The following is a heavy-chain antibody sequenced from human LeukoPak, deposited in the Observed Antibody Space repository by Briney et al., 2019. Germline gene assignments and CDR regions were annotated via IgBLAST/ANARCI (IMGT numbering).Heavy chain of an antibody. CDR3: ASTSHYYYYGMDV. CDR2: ISGRSSFI. CDR1: GFTFSDYS. D-gene: IGHD2-2*01. Sequence: GGSLRLSCAASGFTFSDYSMNWVRQAPGKGLEWVSSISGRSSFIYYADSVKGRFTISRDNAKNTLYLQMNSLRAEDTAVYYCASTSHYYYYGMDVWGQGTTVTVSS. J-gene: IGHJ6*02. V-gene: IGHV3-21*01.